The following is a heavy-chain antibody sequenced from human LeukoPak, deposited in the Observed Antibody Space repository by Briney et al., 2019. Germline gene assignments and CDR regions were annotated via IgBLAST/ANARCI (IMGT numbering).Heavy chain of an antibody. CDR3: ARVSRLTLRYFVGRGTFDY. J-gene: IGHJ4*02. CDR1: GGSISSSSYY. V-gene: IGHV4-39*07. CDR2: IYYSGST. Sequence: SETLSLTCTVSGGSISSSSYYWGWIRQPPGKGLEWIGSIYYSGSTYYNPSLKSRVTISVDTSKNQFSLKLSSVTAADTAVYYCARVSRLTLRYFVGRGTFDYWGQGTLVTVSS. D-gene: IGHD3-9*01.